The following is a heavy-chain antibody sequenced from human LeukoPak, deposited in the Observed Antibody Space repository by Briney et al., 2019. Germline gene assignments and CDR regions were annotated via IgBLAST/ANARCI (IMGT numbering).Heavy chain of an antibody. CDR3: AKGRRRAATIFDWFDP. J-gene: IGHJ5*02. D-gene: IGHD3-9*01. Sequence: SHTLSPTRPLAWASISSGGYYWSWIRQHPRKGLQWIVYIDYTGGTSYNQSVKSRVTISVDTSKNQFSLKLRSVTAADTDVYSCAKGRRRAATIFDWFDPWGQGTLVTVSS. CDR1: WASISSGGYY. CDR2: IDYTGGT. V-gene: IGHV4-31*03.